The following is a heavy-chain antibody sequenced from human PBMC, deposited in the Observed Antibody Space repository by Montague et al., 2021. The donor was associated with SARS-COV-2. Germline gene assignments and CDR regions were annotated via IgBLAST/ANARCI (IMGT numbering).Heavy chain of an antibody. Sequence: LSLTCTASGFTFSSYEMNWVRQAPGKGLEWVSYISSSGSTIYYADSVKGRFTISRDNAKNSLYLQMNSLRAEDTAVYYCAREPRETGSDWYYDFWSGYSLPRGYYYYGMDVWGQGTTVTVSS. CDR1: GFTFSSYE. V-gene: IGHV3-48*03. J-gene: IGHJ6*02. CDR2: ISSSGSTI. D-gene: IGHD3-3*01. CDR3: AREPRETGSDWYYDFWSGYSLPRGYYYYGMDV.